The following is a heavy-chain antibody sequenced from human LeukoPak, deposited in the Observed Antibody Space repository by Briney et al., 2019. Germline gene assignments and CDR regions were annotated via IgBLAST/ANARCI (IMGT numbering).Heavy chain of an antibody. D-gene: IGHD3-22*01. CDR2: IIPIFGTA. Sequence: ASVKVSCKASGYTFTSYGISWVRQAPGQGLEWMGGIIPIFGTANYAQKFQGRVTITTDESTSTAYMELSSLRSEDTAVYYCARLITMIVVVNSPHAFDIWGQGTMVTVSS. V-gene: IGHV1-69*05. CDR1: GYTFTSYG. CDR3: ARLITMIVVVNSPHAFDI. J-gene: IGHJ3*02.